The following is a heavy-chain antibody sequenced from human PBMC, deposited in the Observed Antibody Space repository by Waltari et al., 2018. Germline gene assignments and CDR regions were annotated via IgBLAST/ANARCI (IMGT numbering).Heavy chain of an antibody. J-gene: IGHJ4*02. CDR1: GFTFSSYA. CDR2: IYSGGST. CDR3: AKELAVAGTKGFDY. D-gene: IGHD6-19*01. V-gene: IGHV3-23*03. Sequence: EVQLLESGGGLVQPGGSLRLSCAASGFTFSSYAMSWVRPAPGKGLEWVSVIYSGGSTYYADSVKDRFTISRDNSKNTLYLQMNSLRAEDTAVYYCAKELAVAGTKGFDYWGQGTLVTVSS.